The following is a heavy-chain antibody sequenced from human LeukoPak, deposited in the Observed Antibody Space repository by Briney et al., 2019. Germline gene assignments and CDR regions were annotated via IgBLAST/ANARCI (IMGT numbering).Heavy chain of an antibody. V-gene: IGHV4-59*01. D-gene: IGHD4-17*01. J-gene: IGHJ4*02. CDR1: GGSISSYY. Sequence: SETLSLTCTVSGGSISSYYWSWIRQPPGKGLEWIGYIYYSGSTNYNPSLKSRVTISVDTSKNQFPLKLSSVTAADTAVYYCARDDTVTTGFDYWGQGTLVTVSS. CDR3: ARDDTVTTGFDY. CDR2: IYYSGST.